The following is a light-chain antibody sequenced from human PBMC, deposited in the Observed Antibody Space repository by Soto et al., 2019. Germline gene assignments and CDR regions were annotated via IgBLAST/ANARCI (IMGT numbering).Light chain of an antibody. CDR1: QSVSSY. CDR2: GAS. V-gene: IGKV3-20*01. CDR3: QQYGSSGT. J-gene: IGKJ1*01. Sequence: EIMLTQSPSTLSLSPGERATLSCRASQSVSSYLAWYQQTPGQAPRLLIYGASTRATGIPVRFSGSGPGTDFTLTISRLEPEDFAVYYCQQYGSSGTFGQGTKVDIK.